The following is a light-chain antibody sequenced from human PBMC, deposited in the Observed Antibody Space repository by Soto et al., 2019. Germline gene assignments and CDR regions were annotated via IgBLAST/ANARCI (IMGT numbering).Light chain of an antibody. J-gene: IGKJ1*01. CDR2: LGS. CDR1: QSLLHSNGYNY. Sequence: DVVMTQSPLSLPVTPGEPASISCRSSQSLLHSNGYNYLDWYLQKPGQSPQLLIYLGSNRASGVPDRVSGSGSGTDFTLEISRGEAEDVGFYYCMQALQTPRTFGQGTKVEIK. V-gene: IGKV2-28*01. CDR3: MQALQTPRT.